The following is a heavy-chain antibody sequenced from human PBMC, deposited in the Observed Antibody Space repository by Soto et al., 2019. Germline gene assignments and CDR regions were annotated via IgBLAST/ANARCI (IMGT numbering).Heavy chain of an antibody. V-gene: IGHV1-18*04. D-gene: IGHD3-9*01. CDR3: VRDLKYFRLTGNWFDS. J-gene: IGHJ5*01. CDR1: GYTSANYG. CDR2: ISGNNGAT. Sequence: ASVKVSCKASGYTSANYGISWVRQAPGQGLEWMGWISGNNGATNYAPKVQGRITMTVDTSTGVAYMALRSLRSDDTAIYYCVRDLKYFRLTGNWFDSWGQGTLVTVSS.